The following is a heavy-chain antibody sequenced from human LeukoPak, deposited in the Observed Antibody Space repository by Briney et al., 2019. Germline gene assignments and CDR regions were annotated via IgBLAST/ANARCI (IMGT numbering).Heavy chain of an antibody. D-gene: IGHD3-3*01. CDR3: ARARSITIFGVVIPRGDYMDV. CDR2: IYYSGST. J-gene: IGHJ6*03. CDR1: GGSISSYY. V-gene: IGHV4-59*01. Sequence: SETLSLTCTVSGGSISSYYWSWIRQPPGKGLEWIGYIYYSGSTNYNPSLKSRVTIPVDTSKNQFSLKLSSVTAADTAVYYCARARSITIFGVVIPRGDYMDVWGKGTTVTVSS.